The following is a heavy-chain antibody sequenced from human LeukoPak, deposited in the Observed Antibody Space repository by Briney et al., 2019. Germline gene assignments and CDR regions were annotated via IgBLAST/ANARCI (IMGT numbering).Heavy chain of an antibody. CDR2: IKSETDGGTT. D-gene: IGHD3-10*01. CDR1: GFTFSSAW. J-gene: IGHJ5*02. Sequence: GGSLRLSCAASGFTFSSAWVHWVRQAPGKGLEWVGIIKSETDGGTTDYAAPVKDRFIISRDDSNNILYLQMNSLKTEDTAIYYCTTLYRLDPWGQGTLVTVSS. CDR3: TTLYRLDP. V-gene: IGHV3-15*01.